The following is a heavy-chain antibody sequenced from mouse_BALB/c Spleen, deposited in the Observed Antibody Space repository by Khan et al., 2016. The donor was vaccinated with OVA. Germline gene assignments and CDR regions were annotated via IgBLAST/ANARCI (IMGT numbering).Heavy chain of an antibody. CDR2: ISSGGSYT. CDR3: ARLYAMDY. J-gene: IGHJ4*01. V-gene: IGHV5-6*01. Sequence: EVELVESGGDLVKPGGSLKLSCAASGFTFSSYGMSWVRQTPDKRLEWVATISSGGSYTYYPDRVKGRFTISRDNAKNTLYLQMSSLKSEDTAMYYCARLYAMDYWGQGTSVTVSA. CDR1: GFTFSSYG.